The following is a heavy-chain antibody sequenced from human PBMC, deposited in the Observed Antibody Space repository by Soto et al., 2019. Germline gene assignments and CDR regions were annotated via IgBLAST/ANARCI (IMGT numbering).Heavy chain of an antibody. CDR2: IYYSGST. CDR3: ARLPYYDFWSGYLNVWFDP. CDR1: GGSISSSSYY. D-gene: IGHD3-3*01. Sequence: SETLSLTCTVSGGSISSSSYYWGWIRQPPGKGLEWIGSIYYSGSTYYNPSLKSRVTISVDTSKNQFSLKLSSVTAADTAVYYCARLPYYDFWSGYLNVWFDPWGQGTLVTVSS. J-gene: IGHJ5*02. V-gene: IGHV4-39*01.